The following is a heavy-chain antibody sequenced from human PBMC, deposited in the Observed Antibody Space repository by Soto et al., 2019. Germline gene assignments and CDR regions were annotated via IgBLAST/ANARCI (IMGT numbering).Heavy chain of an antibody. J-gene: IGHJ5*02. CDR1: GGSISSGGYY. V-gene: IGHV4-31*03. CDR2: IYYSGST. D-gene: IGHD6-13*01. Sequence: SETLSLTCTVSGGSISSGGYYCSWIRQHPGKGLEWIGYIYYSGSTYYNPSLKSRVTISVDASKNQLSLKLSSVTAADTAVYYCARGGAAAGTRGNWFDPWGQGTLVTVSS. CDR3: ARGGAAAGTRGNWFDP.